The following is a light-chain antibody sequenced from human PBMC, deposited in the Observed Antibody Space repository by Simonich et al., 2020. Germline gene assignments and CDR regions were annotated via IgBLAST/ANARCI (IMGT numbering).Light chain of an antibody. CDR3: QQAHSTPLT. CDR1: QSVLYSSNNKNY. J-gene: IGKJ1*01. V-gene: IGKV4-1*01. CDR2: WAS. Sequence: DIVMTQSPDSLAVSLGERATINCKSSQSVLYSSNNKNYLAWYQQKPGQPPKLLIYWASTRESGVPDRFSGSGSGTDFTLNISRLEAEDVAVYYCQQAHSTPLTFGQGTKVEIK.